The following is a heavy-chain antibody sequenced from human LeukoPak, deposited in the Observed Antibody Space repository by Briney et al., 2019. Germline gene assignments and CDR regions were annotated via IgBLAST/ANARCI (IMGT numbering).Heavy chain of an antibody. V-gene: IGHV4-39*01. CDR2: IFHSGTT. J-gene: IGHJ5*02. CDR1: GDSISSSNYY. D-gene: IGHD5-18*01. CDR3: ARVKTAMPYRPWFDP. Sequence: SETLSLTCTVSGDSISSSNYYWGWIRQPPGKGLEWIGTIFHSGTTYYNPSLESRVAISVDTSKNQFSLKVTSVTAADTAVYYCARVKTAMPYRPWFDPWGQGTLVTVSS.